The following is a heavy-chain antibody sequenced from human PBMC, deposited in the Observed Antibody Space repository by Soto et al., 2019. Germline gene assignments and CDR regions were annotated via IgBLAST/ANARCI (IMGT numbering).Heavy chain of an antibody. CDR2: IYYSGST. CDR1: GGSISSGGYY. D-gene: IGHD3-9*01. CDR3: ARDRTAYYDIFTRLGWFDP. V-gene: IGHV4-31*03. Sequence: QVQLQESGPGLVKPSQTLSLTCTVSGGSISSGGYYWSWIRQHPGKGLEWIGYIYYSGSTYYNPSLKSRVTISVDTSKNQFSLKLSSVTAADTAVYYCARDRTAYYDIFTRLGWFDPWGQGTLVTVSS. J-gene: IGHJ5*02.